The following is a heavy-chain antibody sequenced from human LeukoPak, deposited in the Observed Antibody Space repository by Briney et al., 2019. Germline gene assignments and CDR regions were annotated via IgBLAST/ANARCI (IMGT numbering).Heavy chain of an antibody. CDR1: GFAFSTYW. CDR3: VGDPGDY. Sequence: GGSLRLSCAASGFAFSTYWMSWVRQAPGKGLEWVANIKPDGSGTYYVDSVEGRFTISRDNAKSSLYLQVNSLRDGDTALYYCVGDPGDYWGQGTLVTVSS. J-gene: IGHJ4*02. V-gene: IGHV3-7*01. CDR2: IKPDGSGT.